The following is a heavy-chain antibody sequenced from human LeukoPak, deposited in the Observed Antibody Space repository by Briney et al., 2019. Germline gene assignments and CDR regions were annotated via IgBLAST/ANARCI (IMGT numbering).Heavy chain of an antibody. CDR2: IYYSGST. Sequence: PSETLSLTCTVSGGSISSSSYYWGWIRQPPGKGLEWLGSIYYSGSTYYNPSLKSRVTISVDTSKNQFSLKLSSVTAADTAVYYCARESGLLFWVQLSPWGQGTLVTVSS. CDR1: GGSISSSSYY. D-gene: IGHD2-2*01. CDR3: ARESGLLFWVQLSP. V-gene: IGHV4-39*07. J-gene: IGHJ5*02.